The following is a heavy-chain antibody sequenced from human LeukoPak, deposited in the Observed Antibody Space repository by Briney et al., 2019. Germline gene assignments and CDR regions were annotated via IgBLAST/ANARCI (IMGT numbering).Heavy chain of an antibody. CDR3: ATAPMVRGVDSDY. V-gene: IGHV1-24*01. Sequence: GGSLRLSCAASGFTFSSYSMHWVRQAPGKGLEWMGGFDPEDGETIYAQKFQGRVTMTEDTSTDTAYMELSSLRSEDTAVYYCATAPMVRGVDSDYWGQGTLVTVSS. CDR1: GFTFSSYS. D-gene: IGHD3-10*01. J-gene: IGHJ4*02. CDR2: FDPEDGET.